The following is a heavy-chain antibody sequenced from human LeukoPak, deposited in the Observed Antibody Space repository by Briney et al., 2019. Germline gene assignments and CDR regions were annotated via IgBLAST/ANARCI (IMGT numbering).Heavy chain of an antibody. V-gene: IGHV3-33*08. Sequence: GGSLRLSCAASGFTFSSYSMNWVRQAPGKGLEWVAVIWYDGSNKYYADSVKGRFTISRDNSKNTLYLQMNSLRAEDTAVYYCARDAVTTDAFDIWGQGTMVTVSS. CDR3: ARDAVTTDAFDI. CDR1: GFTFSSYS. J-gene: IGHJ3*02. CDR2: IWYDGSNK. D-gene: IGHD4-17*01.